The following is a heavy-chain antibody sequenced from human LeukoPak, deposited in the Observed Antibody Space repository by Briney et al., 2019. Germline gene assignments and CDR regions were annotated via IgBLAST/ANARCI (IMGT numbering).Heavy chain of an antibody. CDR3: AGAPIVVVPAAPGY. J-gene: IGHJ4*02. D-gene: IGHD2-2*01. V-gene: IGHV4-59*12. CDR2: IYYSGST. CDR1: GGSISSYY. Sequence: PSETLSLTCTVSGGSISSYYWSWIRQPPGKGLEWIGYIYYSGSTNYNPSLKSRVTISVDTSKNQFSLKLSSVTAADTAVYYCAGAPIVVVPAAPGYWGQGTLVTVSS.